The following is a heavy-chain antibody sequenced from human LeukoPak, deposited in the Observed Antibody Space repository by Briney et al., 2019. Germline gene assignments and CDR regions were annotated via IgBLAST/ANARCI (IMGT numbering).Heavy chain of an antibody. V-gene: IGHV1-2*02. CDR1: GYTFTGYY. D-gene: IGHD3-3*01. Sequence: ASVKVSCKASGYTFTGYYMHWVRQAPGQGLEWMGWINPNSGGTNYAQKFQGRVTMTRDTSISTAYMELSRLRSDDTAVYYCARRPDPNYDFWSGYPDYWGQGTLVTVSS. J-gene: IGHJ4*02. CDR2: INPNSGGT. CDR3: ARRPDPNYDFWSGYPDY.